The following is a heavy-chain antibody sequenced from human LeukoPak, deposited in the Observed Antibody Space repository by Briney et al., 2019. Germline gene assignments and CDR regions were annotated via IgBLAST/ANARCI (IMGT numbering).Heavy chain of an antibody. CDR2: ISGSGGST. J-gene: IGHJ4*02. D-gene: IGHD3-22*01. Sequence: SGGSLRLSCAASGFTFSSYGMSWFRQAPGKGLECVSAISGSGGSTYYADSVKGRFTISRDNSKNKLYLQMNSLRAEDTAVYYCAKSAVFGSNGYYLRHFDYWGQGTLVTVSS. CDR3: AKSAVFGSNGYYLRHFDY. V-gene: IGHV3-23*01. CDR1: GFTFSSYG.